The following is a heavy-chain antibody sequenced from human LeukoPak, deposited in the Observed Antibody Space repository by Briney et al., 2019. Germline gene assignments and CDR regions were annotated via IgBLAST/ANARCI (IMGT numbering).Heavy chain of an antibody. CDR2: ISSNRGST. Sequence: GGSLRLSCAASGFTFSSYAMHWVRQAPGKGLEYVSAISSNRGSTYYANSVKGRFTISRDNSKNTLYLQMGSLRAEDMAAYYCARGALELYYYGSGSYLYTYSFDYWGQGTLVTVSS. D-gene: IGHD3-10*01. V-gene: IGHV3-64*01. CDR3: ARGALELYYYGSGSYLYTYSFDY. J-gene: IGHJ4*02. CDR1: GFTFSSYA.